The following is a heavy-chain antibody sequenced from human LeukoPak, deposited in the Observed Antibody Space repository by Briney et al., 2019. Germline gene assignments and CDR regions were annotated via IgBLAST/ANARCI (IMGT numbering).Heavy chain of an antibody. V-gene: IGHV1-18*01. CDR3: AREMGYCSGGSCYYVY. J-gene: IGHJ4*02. CDR2: ISAYNGNT. D-gene: IGHD2-15*01. Sequence: ASVKVSRKASGYTFTSYGISWVRQAPGQGLEWMGWISAYNGNTNYAQKLQGRVTMTTDTSTSTAYMELRSLRSDDTAVYYCAREMGYCSGGSCYYVYWGQGTLVTVSS. CDR1: GYTFTSYG.